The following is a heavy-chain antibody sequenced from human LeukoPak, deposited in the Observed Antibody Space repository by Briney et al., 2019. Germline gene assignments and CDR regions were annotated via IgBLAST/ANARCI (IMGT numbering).Heavy chain of an antibody. V-gene: IGHV1-2*02. J-gene: IGHJ4*02. CDR1: GYTFTGYY. Sequence: ASVKVSCKASGYTFTGYYIHWVRQAPGQGLEWMGWINPNSGGTKYLQKFQGRVTMTRDTSISTAYMELSRLRPGDTAVYYCAIAWGIVVVTANLFDYWGQGTLVTVSS. CDR2: INPNSGGT. CDR3: AIAWGIVVVTANLFDY. D-gene: IGHD2-21*02.